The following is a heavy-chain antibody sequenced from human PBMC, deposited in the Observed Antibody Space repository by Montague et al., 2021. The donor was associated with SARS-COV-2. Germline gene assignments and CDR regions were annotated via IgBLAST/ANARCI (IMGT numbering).Heavy chain of an antibody. CDR1: GFTFSSYA. V-gene: IGHV3-33*08. CDR2: IWYDGSNE. D-gene: IGHD1-26*01. J-gene: IGHJ4*02. Sequence: LRPSCAASGFTFSSYAMSWVRQAPGKGLEWVAHIWYDGSNENYVDSVKGRFTISRDNFKNTLYLQMNSLRAEDTAIYYCARGSVGGYYFDYWGQGTLVTVPS. CDR3: ARGSVGGYYFDY.